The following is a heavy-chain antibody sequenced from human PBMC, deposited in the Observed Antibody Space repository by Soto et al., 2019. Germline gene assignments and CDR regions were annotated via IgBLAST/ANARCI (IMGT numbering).Heavy chain of an antibody. CDR2: IYYSGST. J-gene: IGHJ4*02. V-gene: IGHV4-39*01. CDR3: ARLIAAAGGNRAY. CDR1: GGSISTSSYY. Sequence: PSETLSLTCTVSGGSISTSSYYWGWIRQPPGKGLEWIGSIYYSGSTYYNPSLKSRVTISADTSKNQFSLKLSSVTAADTAVYYCARLIAAAGGNRAYWGQGTLDTVAS. D-gene: IGHD6-13*01.